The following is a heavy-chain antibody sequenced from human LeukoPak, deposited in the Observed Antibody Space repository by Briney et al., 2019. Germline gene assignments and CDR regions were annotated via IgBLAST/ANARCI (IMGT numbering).Heavy chain of an antibody. CDR3: TVGATLFDY. Sequence: ASVKVSCKASGYTFTSYGISWVRQAPGQGLEWMGWISAYNGNTNYAQKFQGRVTITADESTSTAYMELSSLRSEDTAVYYCTVGATLFDYWGQGTLVTVSS. V-gene: IGHV1-18*01. D-gene: IGHD1-26*01. CDR2: ISAYNGNT. CDR1: GYTFTSYG. J-gene: IGHJ4*02.